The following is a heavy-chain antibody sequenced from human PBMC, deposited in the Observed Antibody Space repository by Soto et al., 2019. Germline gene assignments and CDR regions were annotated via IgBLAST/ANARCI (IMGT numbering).Heavy chain of an antibody. Sequence: GGSLRLSCAASGFIFSNYWMHWIRQAPGTGLVWVSRIESDGSATRYADSVKGRFTISRDNAKNSLYLQMNSLRAEDTAVYYCARESMKFDPWGQGTLVTVSS. CDR1: GFIFSNYW. CDR2: IESDGSAT. J-gene: IGHJ5*02. V-gene: IGHV3-74*01. D-gene: IGHD3-22*01. CDR3: ARESMKFDP.